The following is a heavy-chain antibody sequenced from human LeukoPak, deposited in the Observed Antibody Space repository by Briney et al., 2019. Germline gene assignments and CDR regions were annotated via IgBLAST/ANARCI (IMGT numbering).Heavy chain of an antibody. CDR1: GGSFSGYY. CDR2: INHSGST. D-gene: IGHD6-19*01. CDR3: ARTSGWYYYYYMDV. Sequence: SETLSLTCAVYGGSFSGYYWSWIRQPPGKGLEWIGEINHSGSTNYNPSLKSRVTISVDTSKNQFSLELSSVTAADTAVHYCARTSGWYYYYYMDVWGKGTTVTVSS. J-gene: IGHJ6*03. V-gene: IGHV4-34*01.